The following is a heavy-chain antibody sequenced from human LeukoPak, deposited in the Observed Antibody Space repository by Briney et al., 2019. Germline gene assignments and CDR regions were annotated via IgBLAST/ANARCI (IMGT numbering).Heavy chain of an antibody. V-gene: IGHV1-2*02. CDR3: AKIPQVAIFSVPNFDY. D-gene: IGHD3-3*01. CDR1: GYTFSAFY. Sequence: ASVKVSCKTSGYTFSAFYMHWVRQAPGQGPEWMGWINPDSGGSEYGQKFQGRVTFTSDTSSATIYMEVRSLKSDDTAVYYCAKIPQVAIFSVPNFDYWGQGTLVTVSS. J-gene: IGHJ4*02. CDR2: INPDSGGS.